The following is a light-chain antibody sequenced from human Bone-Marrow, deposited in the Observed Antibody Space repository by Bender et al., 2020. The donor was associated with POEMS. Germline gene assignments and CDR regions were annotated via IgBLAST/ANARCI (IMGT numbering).Light chain of an antibody. J-gene: IGLJ3*02. CDR2: EVT. V-gene: IGLV2-14*02. CDR1: SSDVGSYNL. CDR3: ASYRTSSLWV. Sequence: QSALTQPASLSGSPGQSITISCTGTSSDVGSYNLVSWYQQLPGKAPKPMIYEVTKRPSGLSNRFSGSKSGNTASLTISGLQAEDEGEYYCASYRTSSLWVFGGGTKLTVV.